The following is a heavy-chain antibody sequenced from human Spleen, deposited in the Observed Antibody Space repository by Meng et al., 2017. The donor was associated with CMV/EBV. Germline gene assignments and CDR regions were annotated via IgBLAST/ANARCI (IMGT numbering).Heavy chain of an antibody. CDR3: ASLGGNLYYFDY. CDR1: GGTFSSYA. J-gene: IGHJ4*02. Sequence: QVQLVHAGAEGKKPGSSVKVSCKASGGTFSSYAISWVRQAPGQGLEWMGGIIPIFGTANYAQKFQGRVTITADESTSTAYMELSSLRSEDTAVYYCASLGGNLYYFDYWGQGTLVTVSS. CDR2: IIPIFGTA. D-gene: IGHD4-23*01. V-gene: IGHV1-69*12.